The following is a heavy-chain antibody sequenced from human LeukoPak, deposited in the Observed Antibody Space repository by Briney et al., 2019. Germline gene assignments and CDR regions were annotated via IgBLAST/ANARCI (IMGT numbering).Heavy chain of an antibody. V-gene: IGHV2-5*02. J-gene: IGHJ4*02. CDR2: IYWADDK. CDR1: GFSLSTSGVG. Sequence: ESGPTLVIPTQTLTLTRTFSGFSLSTSGVGVGWIRQPPGKALEWLALIYWADDKSYSSSLTSRLSITKDTSKKNVVLTMTNLDPGNTATDNGAEGTSRTFDYWGQGTLVTVSS. CDR3: AEGTSRTFDY. D-gene: IGHD2-8*01.